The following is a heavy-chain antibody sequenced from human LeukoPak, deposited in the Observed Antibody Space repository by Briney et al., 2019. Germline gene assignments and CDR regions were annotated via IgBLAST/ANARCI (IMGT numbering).Heavy chain of an antibody. D-gene: IGHD3-9*01. Sequence: GRSLRLSWAASAFTFSTYWMNCVRQAPGNGLEWVANITEGGTTTYYVDSVEGRFPISRDNAYNSLYLQMNSLRAGDTAVYYCARVNYDILTGYLSYFDYWGQGTLVTVSS. CDR2: ITEGGTTT. CDR3: ARVNYDILTGYLSYFDY. V-gene: IGHV3-7*04. J-gene: IGHJ4*02. CDR1: AFTFSTYW.